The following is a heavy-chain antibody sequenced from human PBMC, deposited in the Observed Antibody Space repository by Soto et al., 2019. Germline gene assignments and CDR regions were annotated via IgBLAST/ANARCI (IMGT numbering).Heavy chain of an antibody. J-gene: IGHJ6*02. V-gene: IGHV3-7*01. CDR2: IKGDGTEK. Sequence: EVRLVESGGGLVQPVGSLRLSCVTSGFTFSSFWMSWVRQAPGKGLEWVANIKGDGTEKRYVDSVKGRFTISRDNAKNSVYLQMNSLRAEDTALYFCGRDEVRNGVGVWGQGTTVIVSS. CDR3: GRDEVRNGVGV. CDR1: GFTFSSFW.